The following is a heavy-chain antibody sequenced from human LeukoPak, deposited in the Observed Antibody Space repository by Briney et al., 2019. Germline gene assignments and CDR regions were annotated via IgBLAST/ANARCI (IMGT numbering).Heavy chain of an antibody. CDR1: GYSSTSYW. D-gene: IGHD1-1*01. CDR3: ARNALGSWTPSDY. J-gene: IGHJ4*02. Sequence: GESLKISRKGSGYSSTSYWIGWVRQMPGKGLEWMGIIYPGDSDTRYSPSFQGQVTISADKSISTAYLQWSSLKASDTAMYYCARNALGSWTPSDYWGQGTLVTVSS. CDR2: IYPGDSDT. V-gene: IGHV5-51*01.